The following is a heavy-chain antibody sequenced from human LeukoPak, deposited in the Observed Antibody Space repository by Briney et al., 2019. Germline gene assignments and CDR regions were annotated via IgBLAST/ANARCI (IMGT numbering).Heavy chain of an antibody. D-gene: IGHD2-8*01. V-gene: IGHV3-48*03. J-gene: IGHJ4*02. CDR1: GFTFSNYE. CDR3: AIMTFPLED. CDR2: ISSNGRTT. Sequence: GGSLGLSCAASGFTFSNYEMNWARQAPGKGLEWISYISSNGRTTYYADSVRGRFTISRDNTKESVYLQMNSLGVEDTAVYYCAIMTFPLEDWGQGTLVTVSS.